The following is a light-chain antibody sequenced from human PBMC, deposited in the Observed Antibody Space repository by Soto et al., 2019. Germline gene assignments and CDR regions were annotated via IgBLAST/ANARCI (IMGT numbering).Light chain of an antibody. V-gene: IGKV3-11*01. CDR3: QQRHMWPIT. CDR2: DAY. CDR1: QSFRGL. Sequence: EGVLTQSPVTLSLSPGERATLSCRASQSFRGLLAWYKQKPGQAPRLFIYDAYNRATGIPPRFSGSGSGTDFTLTISSLEPEDSAVYYCQQRHMWPITFGQGTRLEIK. J-gene: IGKJ5*01.